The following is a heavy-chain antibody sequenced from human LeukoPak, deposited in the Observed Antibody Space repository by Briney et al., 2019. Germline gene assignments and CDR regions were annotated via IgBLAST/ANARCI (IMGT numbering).Heavy chain of an antibody. CDR2: INTNTGNP. D-gene: IGHD2-15*01. CDR3: ARGAIPLYCSGGSCPFDY. V-gene: IGHV7-4-1*02. CDR1: GYTFTSYA. J-gene: IGHJ4*02. Sequence: ASVKVSCKASGYTFTSYAMNWVRQAPGQGLEWMGWINTNTGNPTYAQGFTGRFVFSLDTSVSTAYLQISSLKAEDTAAYYCARGAIPLYCSGGSCPFDYWGQGTLVTVSS.